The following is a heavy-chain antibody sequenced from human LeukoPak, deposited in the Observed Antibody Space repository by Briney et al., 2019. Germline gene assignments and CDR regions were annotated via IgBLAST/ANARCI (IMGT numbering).Heavy chain of an antibody. CDR3: AKTLGYYDILTGYYPLDY. D-gene: IGHD3-9*01. V-gene: IGHV3-23*01. CDR1: GFTFSSYA. CDR2: ISGSGGST. Sequence: PEGSLRLSCAASGFTFSSYAMSWVRQAPGKGLEWVSAISGSGGSTYYADSVKGRFTISRDNSKNTLYLQMNSLRAEDTAVYYCAKTLGYYDILTGYYPLDYWGQGTLVTVSS. J-gene: IGHJ4*02.